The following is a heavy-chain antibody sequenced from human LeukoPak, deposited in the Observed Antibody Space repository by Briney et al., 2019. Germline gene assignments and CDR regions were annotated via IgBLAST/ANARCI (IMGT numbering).Heavy chain of an antibody. V-gene: IGHV3-30*04. CDR3: ARSLTMVRAYDY. D-gene: IGHD3-10*01. CDR2: ISYDGSNK. CDR1: GFTLSSYA. Sequence: PGGSLRLSCAASGFTLSSYAMHWVRQAPGKGLERVAVISYDGSNKYYADSVKGPFTISRDNSKNTVYLQMNSLRTEDTAVYYCARSLTMVRAYDYWGQGTLVTVSS. J-gene: IGHJ4*02.